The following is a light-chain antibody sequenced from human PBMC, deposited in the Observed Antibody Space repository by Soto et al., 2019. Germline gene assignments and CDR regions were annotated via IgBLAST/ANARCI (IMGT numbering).Light chain of an antibody. Sequence: EIVLTQSPGTLALSPGERATLSCRASQSVSTNNLAWYQRKPGQAPRLLIYGSSSRDTDIPARFSGSGSGTDFTHTITRLEPEDFAVYYCQQYGSSPPTFGQGTKVEIK. CDR3: QQYGSSPPT. CDR1: QSVSTNN. V-gene: IGKV3-20*01. CDR2: GSS. J-gene: IGKJ1*01.